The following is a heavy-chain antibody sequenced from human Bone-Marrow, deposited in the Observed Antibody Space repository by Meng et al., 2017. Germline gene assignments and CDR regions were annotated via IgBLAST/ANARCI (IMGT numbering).Heavy chain of an antibody. CDR3: ARDRSSWDFDY. CDR2: INPNSGGT. V-gene: IGHV1-2*06. J-gene: IGHJ4*02. CDR1: GYTFTGYY. D-gene: IGHD6-13*01. Sequence: ASVKVSCKSSGYTFTGYYMHWVRQAPGQGLEWMGRINPNSGGTNYAQKFQGRVTMTRDTSIRTAYMELSRLRSDDTAVYYCARDRSSWDFDYWGQGTLVTVSS.